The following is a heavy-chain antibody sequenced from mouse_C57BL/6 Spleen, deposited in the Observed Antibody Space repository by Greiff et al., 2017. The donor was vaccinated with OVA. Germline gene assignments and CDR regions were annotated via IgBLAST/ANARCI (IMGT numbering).Heavy chain of an antibody. Sequence: EVQLVESGGGLVKPGGSLKLSCAASGFTFSSYAMSWVRQTPEKRLEWVATISDGGSYTYYPDNVKGRFTISRDNAKNNLYLQMSHLKSEDTAMYYCARDSWDRGVFAYWGQGTLVTVSA. V-gene: IGHV5-4*01. CDR2: ISDGGSYT. D-gene: IGHD3-3*01. CDR1: GFTFSSYA. CDR3: ARDSWDRGVFAY. J-gene: IGHJ3*01.